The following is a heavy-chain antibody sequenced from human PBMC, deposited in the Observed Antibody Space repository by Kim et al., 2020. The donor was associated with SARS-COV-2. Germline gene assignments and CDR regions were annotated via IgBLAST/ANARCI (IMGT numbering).Heavy chain of an antibody. Sequence: GGSTYYADSVKGRFTISRDNSKNTLYLQMNSLRAEDTAVYYCAKDLGGPWGQGTLVTVSS. J-gene: IGHJ5*02. CDR2: GGST. V-gene: IGHV3-23*01. CDR3: AKDLGGP.